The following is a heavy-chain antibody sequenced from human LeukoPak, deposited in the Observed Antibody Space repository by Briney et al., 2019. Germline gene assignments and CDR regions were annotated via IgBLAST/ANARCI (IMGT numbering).Heavy chain of an antibody. CDR3: ERDYGTYFDY. Sequence: PSETLSLTCAVSGYSISSGYYWGWFRQTPGKGLEWIGSLYHRGSTYYNPSLKSRGTMSVDTSKNQFSLKVTSVTAADTAVYYCERDYGTYFDYWGQGTLVTVSS. CDR1: GYSISSGYY. CDR2: LYHRGST. J-gene: IGHJ4*02. D-gene: IGHD4-17*01. V-gene: IGHV4-38-2*02.